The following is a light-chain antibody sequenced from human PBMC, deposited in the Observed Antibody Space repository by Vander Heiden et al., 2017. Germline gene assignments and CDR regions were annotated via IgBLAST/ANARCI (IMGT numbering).Light chain of an antibody. CDR2: AAT. V-gene: IGKV3-15*01. CDR1: QSSSNN. CDR3: QQYDDWWT. J-gene: IGKJ1*01. Sequence: EIVMTQSPDTVSASPGDRATLSCRASQSSSNNFAWYQQPPGQAPRLLIYAATTGAAGVPARFSGGGSGTEFTLTISSLQSEYFAVYYCQQYDDWWTFGQGTKVEIK.